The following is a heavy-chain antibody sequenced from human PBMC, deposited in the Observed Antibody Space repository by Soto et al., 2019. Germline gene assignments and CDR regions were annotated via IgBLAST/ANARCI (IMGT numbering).Heavy chain of an antibody. Sequence: QVQLQESGPGLVKPSGTLSLTCTVSGGSMTSSNWWNWVRQSPGKGLAWIGEAHHSGRTNYNPSLKSRFTISVDKSKNHFSLKLCSVTAADTAVYYCARSEATGLDYWGQGTLVTVSS. V-gene: IGHV4-4*02. CDR2: AHHSGRT. CDR1: GGSMTSSNW. CDR3: ARSEATGLDY. D-gene: IGHD1-26*01. J-gene: IGHJ4*02.